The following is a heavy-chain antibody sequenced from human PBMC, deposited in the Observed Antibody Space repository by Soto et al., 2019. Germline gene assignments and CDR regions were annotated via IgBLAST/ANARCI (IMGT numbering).Heavy chain of an antibody. D-gene: IGHD3-22*01. J-gene: IGHJ4*02. V-gene: IGHV3-30*18. Sequence: AGGSLRLSCSASGFTFSSYGMQWVRPAPGKGLEWVAVISYDGSNKYYADSVKGRFTISRDNSKNTLYLQMNSLRAEDTAVYYCAKAQEFYDSSGYYYAYFDYWGQGTLVTVSS. CDR3: AKAQEFYDSSGYYYAYFDY. CDR2: ISYDGSNK. CDR1: GFTFSSYG.